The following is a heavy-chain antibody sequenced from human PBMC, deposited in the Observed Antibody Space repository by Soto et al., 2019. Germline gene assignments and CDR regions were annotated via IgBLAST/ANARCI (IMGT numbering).Heavy chain of an antibody. D-gene: IGHD5-12*01. V-gene: IGHV1-69*01. Sequence: QVQLVQSGAEVKKPGSSVKVSCKASGGTFSSYAISWVRQAPGQGLEWMGGIIPIFGTANYAQKFQGRVTITADESTSTADMGLSSLTSEDTAVYYCAREGEMATMTGGPFDYWGPGTLVTVSS. CDR3: AREGEMATMTGGPFDY. CDR2: IIPIFGTA. CDR1: GGTFSSYA. J-gene: IGHJ4*02.